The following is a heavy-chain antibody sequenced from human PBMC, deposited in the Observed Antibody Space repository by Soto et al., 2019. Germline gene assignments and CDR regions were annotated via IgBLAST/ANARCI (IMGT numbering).Heavy chain of an antibody. V-gene: IGHV4-39*01. D-gene: IGHD5-18*01. J-gene: IGHJ6*03. CDR2: IYYSGST. CDR3: ASLGYSYIIRWPTNYMDV. CDR1: GGSISSYY. Sequence: SETLSLTCTVSGGSISSYYWGWIRQPPGKGLEWIGSIYYSGSTYYNPSLKSRVTISVDTSKNQFSLKLSSVTAADTAVYYCASLGYSYIIRWPTNYMDVWGKGTTVNVSS.